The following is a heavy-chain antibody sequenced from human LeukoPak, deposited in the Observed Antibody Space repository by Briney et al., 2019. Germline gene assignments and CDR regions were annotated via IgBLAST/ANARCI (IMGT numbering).Heavy chain of an antibody. V-gene: IGHV3-23*01. CDR3: ARSLLGRLD. J-gene: IGHJ4*02. CDR1: GFTFSSYG. D-gene: IGHD2-15*01. Sequence: GGSLRLSCAASGFTFSSYGMSWVRQAPGKGLEWVSAISGSGGSTYYADSVKGRFTIPRDNAKNSLYLQMNSLRAEDTAVYYCARSLLGRLDWGQGTLVTVSS. CDR2: ISGSGGST.